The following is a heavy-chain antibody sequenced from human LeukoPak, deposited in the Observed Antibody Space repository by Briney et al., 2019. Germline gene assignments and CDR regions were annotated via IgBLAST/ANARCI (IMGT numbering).Heavy chain of an antibody. J-gene: IGHJ4*02. D-gene: IGHD4-23*01. Sequence: SETLSLTCTVSGDSITSYYWSWIRQPPGKGLEWIGYNYYSGSTNYNPSLKSRVTISVDTSKNQFSLKLSSVTAADTAVYYCARHVQPYGGNSADYWGQGTLVTVSS. CDR1: GDSITSYY. V-gene: IGHV4-59*08. CDR3: ARHVQPYGGNSADY. CDR2: NYYSGST.